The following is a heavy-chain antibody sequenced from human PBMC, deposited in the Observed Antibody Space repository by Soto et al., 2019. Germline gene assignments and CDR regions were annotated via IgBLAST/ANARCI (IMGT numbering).Heavy chain of an antibody. V-gene: IGHV1-69*13. D-gene: IGHD3-3*01. CDR2: IIPIFGTA. Sequence: ASVKVSCKASGGTFSSYAISWVRQAPGQGLEWMGGIIPIFGTANYAQKFQGRVTITADESTSTAYMELSSLRSEDTAVYYCARGRITIFGVVSYFDYWGQGTLVTVSS. CDR3: ARGRITIFGVVSYFDY. CDR1: GGTFSSYA. J-gene: IGHJ4*02.